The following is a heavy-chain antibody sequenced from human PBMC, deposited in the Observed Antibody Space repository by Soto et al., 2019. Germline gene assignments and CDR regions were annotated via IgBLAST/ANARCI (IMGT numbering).Heavy chain of an antibody. CDR3: ARGRADTVTRMDYYYYYYMDV. J-gene: IGHJ6*03. Sequence: SETLSLTCAVYGGSFSGYYWSWIRQPPGKGLEWIGEINHSGSTNYNPSLKSRVTISVDTSKNQFSLKLSSVTAADTAVYYCARGRADTVTRMDYYYYYYMDVWGKGTTVTVS. CDR1: GGSFSGYY. D-gene: IGHD4-4*01. V-gene: IGHV4-34*01. CDR2: INHSGST.